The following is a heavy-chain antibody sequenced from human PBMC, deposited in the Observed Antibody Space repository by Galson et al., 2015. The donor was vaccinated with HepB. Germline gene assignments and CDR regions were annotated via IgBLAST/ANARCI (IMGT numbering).Heavy chain of an antibody. V-gene: IGHV3-23*01. CDR3: ASAAGSGWHYYYYGMDV. CDR2: ISGSGGST. Sequence: SLRLSCAASGFTFSSYAMSWVRQAPGKGLEWVSAISGSGGSTYYADSVKGRFTISRDNSKNTLYLQMNSLRAEDTAVYYRASAAGSGWHYYYYGMDVWGQGTTVTVSS. CDR1: GFTFSSYA. J-gene: IGHJ6*02. D-gene: IGHD6-19*01.